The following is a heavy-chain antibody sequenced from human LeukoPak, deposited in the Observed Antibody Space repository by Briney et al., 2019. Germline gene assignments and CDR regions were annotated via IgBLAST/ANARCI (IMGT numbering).Heavy chain of an antibody. CDR3: ARGGGGKNGYYFDY. CDR1: GFTFSSYW. Sequence: PGGSLRLSCAASGFTFSSYWMHWVRQAPGKGLVWVSRINSDGSSTSYADSVKGRFTISRDNSKNTLYLQMNSLRAEDTAVYYCARGGGGKNGYYFDYWGQGTLVTVSS. V-gene: IGHV3-74*01. CDR2: INSDGSST. D-gene: IGHD2-15*01. J-gene: IGHJ4*02.